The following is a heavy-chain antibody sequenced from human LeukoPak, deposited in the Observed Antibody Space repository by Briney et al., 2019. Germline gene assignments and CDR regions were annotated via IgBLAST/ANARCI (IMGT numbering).Heavy chain of an antibody. CDR2: ISGSGGST. D-gene: IGHD5-12*01. J-gene: IGHJ4*02. Sequence: GGSLRLSCAAAGFTFSNYAMTWVRQAPGRGLEWVSSISGSGGSTYYADSVKGRFTISRDNSKNTLYLQMNSLRDGDTAVYYCANHGGYSGYGADYFDYWGQGTLVTVSS. CDR1: GFTFSNYA. V-gene: IGHV3-23*01. CDR3: ANHGGYSGYGADYFDY.